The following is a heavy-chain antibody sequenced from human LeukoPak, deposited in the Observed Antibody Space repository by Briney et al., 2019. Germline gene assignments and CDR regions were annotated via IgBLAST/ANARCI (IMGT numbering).Heavy chain of an antibody. D-gene: IGHD3-22*01. CDR1: GFTFSSYA. J-gene: IGHJ5*02. CDR2: ISSSSSTI. V-gene: IGHV3-48*01. CDR3: ARIPSYDSSGYYSTHH. Sequence: GGSLRLSCAASGFTFSSYAMSWVRQAPGKGLEWVSYISSSSSTIYYADSVKGRFTISRDNAKNSLYLQMNSLRAEDTAVYYCARIPSYDSSGYYSTHHWGQGTLVTVSS.